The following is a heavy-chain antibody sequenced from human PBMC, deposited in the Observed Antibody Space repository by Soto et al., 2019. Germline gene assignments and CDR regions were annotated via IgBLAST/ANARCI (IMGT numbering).Heavy chain of an antibody. CDR1: GFTFSSYA. CDR2: FSGSGGST. D-gene: IGHD6-13*01. V-gene: IGHV3-23*01. Sequence: EVQLLESGGGLVQPGGSLRLSCAASGFTFSSYAMSWVRQAPGKGLEWVSAFSGSGGSTYYADSVKGRFTISRDNSKNTLYLQMNSLRAEDTAVYYCARIPHLVQQLIDYWGQGTLVTVSS. CDR3: ARIPHLVQQLIDY. J-gene: IGHJ4*02.